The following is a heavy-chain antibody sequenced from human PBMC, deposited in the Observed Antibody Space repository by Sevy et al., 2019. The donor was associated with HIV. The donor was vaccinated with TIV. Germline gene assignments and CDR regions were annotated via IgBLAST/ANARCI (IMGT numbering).Heavy chain of an antibody. J-gene: IGHJ4*02. CDR2: LSFGCGEI. CDR3: AREGCTKPHDY. V-gene: IGHV3-23*01. CDR1: RFTFSKYS. D-gene: IGHD2-8*01. Sequence: GGSLRLSCAASRFTFSKYSMSWVRQPPGKGLEWVSTLSFGCGEINYADSVKGRFTISRDNSKRSVYLQMNNLRPEDTAVYYCAREGCTKPHDYWGQGTLVTVPS.